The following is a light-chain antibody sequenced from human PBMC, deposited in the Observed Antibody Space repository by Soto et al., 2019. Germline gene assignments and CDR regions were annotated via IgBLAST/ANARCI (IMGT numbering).Light chain of an antibody. CDR3: ETWDSNTVV. J-gene: IGLJ2*01. CDR2: LEGSGSY. CDR1: SGHSSYI. Sequence: QSVLTQSSSASASLGSSVKLNCTLSSGHSSYIIAWHQQQPGKAPRYLMKLEGSGSYNKGSGVPDRFSGSSSGADRYLTISNLQSEDEADYYCETWDSNTVVFGGGTKLTVL. V-gene: IGLV4-60*03.